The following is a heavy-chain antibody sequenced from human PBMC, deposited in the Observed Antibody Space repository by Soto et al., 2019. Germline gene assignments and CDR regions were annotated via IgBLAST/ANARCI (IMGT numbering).Heavy chain of an antibody. Sequence: QVQLQESGPGLVKSSQTLSLTCTVSGDSITSGDYYWTWIRQHPGKALEWIGYIYYSGTTYYNPSLKSRVTILVDTSKNQFSLKMTSVTAADTAVFYCARGEYSVYDSRVYYFDYWGQGILVTVSS. D-gene: IGHD5-12*01. CDR2: IYYSGTT. V-gene: IGHV4-31*03. CDR1: GDSITSGDYY. J-gene: IGHJ4*02. CDR3: ARGEYSVYDSRVYYFDY.